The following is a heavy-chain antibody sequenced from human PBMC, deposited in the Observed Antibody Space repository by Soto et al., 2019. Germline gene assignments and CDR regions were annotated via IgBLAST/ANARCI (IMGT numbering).Heavy chain of an antibody. CDR2: ISWDGGST. Sequence: PGGSLRLSCAASGFTLDDYTMHWVRQAPGKGLEWVSLISWDGGSTYYADSVKGRFTISRDNSKNSLYLQMNSLRTEDTALYYCAKDFGYCSGGSCYDYYYYYGMEVWGQGTTVTVSS. D-gene: IGHD2-15*01. CDR1: GFTLDDYT. V-gene: IGHV3-43*01. CDR3: AKDFGYCSGGSCYDYYYYYGMEV. J-gene: IGHJ6*02.